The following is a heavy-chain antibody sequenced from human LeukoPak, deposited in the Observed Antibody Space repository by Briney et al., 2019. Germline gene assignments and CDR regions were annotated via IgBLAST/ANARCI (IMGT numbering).Heavy chain of an antibody. D-gene: IGHD5-18*01. Sequence: GESLKISCKGSGYSFTSYWIGWVRQMPGEGLEWMGIIYPGDSDTRYSPSFQGQVTISADKSISTAYLQWSSLKASDTAMYYCARRGYSYGLGYYYYGMDVWGKGTTVTVSS. J-gene: IGHJ6*04. CDR3: ARRGYSYGLGYYYYGMDV. CDR2: IYPGDSDT. CDR1: GYSFTSYW. V-gene: IGHV5-51*01.